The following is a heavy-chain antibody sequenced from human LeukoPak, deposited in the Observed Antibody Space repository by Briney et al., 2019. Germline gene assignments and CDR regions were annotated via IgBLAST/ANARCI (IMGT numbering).Heavy chain of an antibody. CDR3: ARGQHYDILTGYTGWYFDL. V-gene: IGHV3-7*01. J-gene: IGHJ2*01. Sequence: GGSLRLSYAASGFAFSSHWMSWVRQAPGGGLEWVANIRENGTDKYYGYSVEGRFTISRDNAKNSLYLQMNSLRAEDTAVYYCARGQHYDILTGYTGWYFDLWGRGTLVTVSS. CDR1: GFAFSSHW. CDR2: IRENGTDK. D-gene: IGHD3-9*01.